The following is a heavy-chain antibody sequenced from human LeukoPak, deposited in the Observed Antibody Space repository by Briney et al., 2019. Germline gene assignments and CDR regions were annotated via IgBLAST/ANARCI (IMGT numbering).Heavy chain of an antibody. D-gene: IGHD6-13*01. CDR2: INWNGGGT. CDR3: ASSSSSWLGWFDP. J-gene: IGHJ5*02. V-gene: IGHV3-20*03. Sequence: GGSLRLSYAASGFTFDDYGMSWVRQAPEKGLEWVSGINWNGGGTGYADSVRGRFTISRDNAKNSLYLQMNSLRAEDTALYYCASSSSSWLGWFDPWGQGTLVTVSS. CDR1: GFTFDDYG.